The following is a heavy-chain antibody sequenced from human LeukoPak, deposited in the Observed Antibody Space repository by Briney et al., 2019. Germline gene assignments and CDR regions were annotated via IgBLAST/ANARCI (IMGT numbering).Heavy chain of an antibody. V-gene: IGHV1-2*04. D-gene: IGHD3-9*01. CDR2: INPNSGGT. J-gene: IGHJ5*02. Sequence: ASVKVSCKASGYTFTGYYMHWVRQAPGQGLEWMEWINPNSGGTNYAQKFQGWVTMTRDTSISTAYMELSRLRSDDTAVYYCARSGGDDILTGYGNWFDPWGQGTLVTVSS. CDR3: ARSGGDDILTGYGNWFDP. CDR1: GYTFTGYY.